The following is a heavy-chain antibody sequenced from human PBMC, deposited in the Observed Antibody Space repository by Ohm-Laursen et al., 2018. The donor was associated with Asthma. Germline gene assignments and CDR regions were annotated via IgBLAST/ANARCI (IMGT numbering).Heavy chain of an antibody. CDR1: GGTFSSYA. D-gene: IGHD3-22*01. CDR2: IIPIFGTA. J-gene: IGHJ4*02. Sequence: ASVKVSCKPSGGTFSSYAISWVRQAPGQGLEWMGGIIPIFGTASYAQKFQGRVTITADESTSTAYMELSSLRSEDAAVYYCARAPNYYDSSGYYYPWDYWGQGTLVTVSS. CDR3: ARAPNYYDSSGYYYPWDY. V-gene: IGHV1-69*13.